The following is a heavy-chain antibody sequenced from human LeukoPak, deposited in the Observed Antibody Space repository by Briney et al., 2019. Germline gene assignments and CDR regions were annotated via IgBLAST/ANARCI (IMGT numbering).Heavy chain of an antibody. Sequence: GGPLRLSCAASGFTFSSCGMHWVHKAPGRGLERVAFLRYDGINKYYADSVKGRFTISRDNSKNTLYLQMNSLRAEDTAVYYCAKDGGTYQNDYWGQGTLVSVSS. V-gene: IGHV3-30*02. D-gene: IGHD2-15*01. CDR1: GFTFSSCG. J-gene: IGHJ4*02. CDR2: LRYDGINK. CDR3: AKDGGTYQNDY.